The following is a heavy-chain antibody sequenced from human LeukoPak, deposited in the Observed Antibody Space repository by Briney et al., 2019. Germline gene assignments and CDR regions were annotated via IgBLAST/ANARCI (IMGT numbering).Heavy chain of an antibody. D-gene: IGHD6-19*01. CDR2: VYYAGNT. J-gene: IGHJ4*02. Sequence: SVTLSLTCTVSGALFSSTIHYWAWIRQPPGQRLEWIGSVYYAGNTYYNASFQNRVTISMDTSKTQFSLRLSTMSATDTAVYFCARQPTVNRGAVASNFDYWGQGTLVTVSS. V-gene: IGHV4-39*01. CDR3: ARQPTVNRGAVASNFDY. CDR1: GALFSSTIHY.